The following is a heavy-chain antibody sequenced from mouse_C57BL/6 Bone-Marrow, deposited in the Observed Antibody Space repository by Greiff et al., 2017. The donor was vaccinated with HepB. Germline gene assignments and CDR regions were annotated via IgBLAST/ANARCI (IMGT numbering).Heavy chain of an antibody. Sequence: EVKLVESGGGLVQPGESLKLSCESSGYEFPSYDMSWVRKTPEKRLELVAAINSDGGSTYYPETMESRFSISRDNTKKTLYLQMSSLRSEDTALYYCAGRGTHWYFDVWGTGTTVTVSS. D-gene: IGHD3-3*01. V-gene: IGHV5-2*01. J-gene: IGHJ1*03. CDR3: AGRGTHWYFDV. CDR1: GYEFPSYD. CDR2: INSDGGST.